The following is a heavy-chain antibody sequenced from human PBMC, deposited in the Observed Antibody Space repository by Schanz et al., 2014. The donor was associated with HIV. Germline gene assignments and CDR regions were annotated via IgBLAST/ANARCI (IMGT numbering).Heavy chain of an antibody. CDR3: ARGLGY. J-gene: IGHJ4*02. CDR2: ISGSGATT. Sequence: EDQLVESGGGLVQPGGALRLSCAASGFSFSTYGMSWVRQAPGKGLECLSYISGSGATTYYADSVKGRFTISRDNSKNTLYLQMNSLRDEDTAVYYCARGLGYWGQGTLVTVSS. CDR1: GFSFSTYG. V-gene: IGHV3-48*02.